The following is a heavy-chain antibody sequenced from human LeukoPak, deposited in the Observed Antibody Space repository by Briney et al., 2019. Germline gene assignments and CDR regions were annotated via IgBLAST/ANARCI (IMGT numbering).Heavy chain of an antibody. D-gene: IGHD1-1*01. Sequence: SETLSLTCAVYSGSLSDYYWSWVRQPPGKGLEWIGEVIHSGSTNFNASLKNRLTISVDTSKNQFSLNLRSVTAADTAVYYCARAQTGFDPWGQGTLVTVSS. CDR2: VIHSGST. V-gene: IGHV4-34*12. J-gene: IGHJ5*02. CDR1: SGSLSDYY. CDR3: ARAQTGFDP.